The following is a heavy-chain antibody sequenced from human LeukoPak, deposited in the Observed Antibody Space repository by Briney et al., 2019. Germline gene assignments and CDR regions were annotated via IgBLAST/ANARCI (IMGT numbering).Heavy chain of an antibody. CDR3: AKIPYSSGWVQNWFDP. J-gene: IGHJ5*02. D-gene: IGHD6-19*01. Sequence: PGKSLRLSCAASGFTFSGYPIHWVRQAPGKGLEWVAVISYDGSNKYYADSVKGRFTISRDNSKNTLYLQMNSLRAEDTAVYYCAKIPYSSGWVQNWFDPWGQGTLVTVSS. CDR1: GFTFSGYP. CDR2: ISYDGSNK. V-gene: IGHV3-30-3*02.